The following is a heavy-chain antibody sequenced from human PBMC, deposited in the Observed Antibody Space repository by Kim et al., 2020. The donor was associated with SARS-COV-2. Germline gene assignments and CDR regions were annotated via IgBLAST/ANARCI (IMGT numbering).Heavy chain of an antibody. J-gene: IGHJ4*02. CDR2: INPSGGST. CDR1: GYTFTSYY. V-gene: IGHV1-46*01. Sequence: ASVKVSCKASGYTFTSYYMHWVRQAPGQGLEWMGIINPSGGSTSYAQKFQGRVTMTRDTSTSTVYMELSSLRSEDTAVYYCARDSTHYDILTGYYNGFDYWGQGTLVTVSS. D-gene: IGHD3-9*01. CDR3: ARDSTHYDILTGYYNGFDY.